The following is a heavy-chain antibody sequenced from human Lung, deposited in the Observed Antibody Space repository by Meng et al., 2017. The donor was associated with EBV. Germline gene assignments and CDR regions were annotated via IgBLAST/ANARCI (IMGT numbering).Heavy chain of an antibody. D-gene: IGHD6-19*01. CDR3: AHLSGWLSDY. J-gene: IGHJ4*02. CDR2: IYWDDDK. CDR1: GFSLSTSEVG. V-gene: IGHV2-5*02. Sequence: QISLKEFGPTLVKPTQTLTLTCTLSGFSLSTSEVGVGWIRQPPGKALEWLAVIYWDDDKRYSPSLKSRLTITKDTSKNQVVLTLTNMDPVDTATYYCAHLSGWLSDYWGPGTLVTVSS.